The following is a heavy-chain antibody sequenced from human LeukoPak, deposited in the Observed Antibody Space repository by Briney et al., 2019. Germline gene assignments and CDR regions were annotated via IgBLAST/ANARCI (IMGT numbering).Heavy chain of an antibody. CDR1: GFTSSSYW. CDR3: AKGANYNWDS. J-gene: IGHJ4*02. V-gene: IGHV4-4*02. CDR2: ISHSGST. Sequence: PGGSLRLSCAASGFTSSSYWMSWVRQPPGKGLEWIGEISHSGSTTYNPSLKSRVTISADMSKNQFSLSLTSVTAADTAIYYCAKGANYNWDSWGQGTLVTVSS. D-gene: IGHD1-20*01.